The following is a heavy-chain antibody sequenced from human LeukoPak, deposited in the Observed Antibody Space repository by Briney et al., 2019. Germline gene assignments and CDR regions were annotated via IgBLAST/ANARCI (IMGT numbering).Heavy chain of an antibody. D-gene: IGHD3-22*01. CDR2: IYSGGNT. CDR1: GFTVSTNY. CDR3: AKMRYYDSGGFPNFDY. Sequence: GGSLRLSCAASGFTVSTNYMTWVRQAPGKGLEWVSVIYSGGNTYYADSVEGRFTISRHNSENTLYLQMNSLRPEDTAVYYCAKMRYYDSGGFPNFDYWGQGTLATVSS. J-gene: IGHJ4*02. V-gene: IGHV3-53*04.